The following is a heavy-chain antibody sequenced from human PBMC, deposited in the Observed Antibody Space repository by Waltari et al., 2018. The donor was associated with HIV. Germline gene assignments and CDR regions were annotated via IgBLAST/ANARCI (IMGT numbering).Heavy chain of an antibody. V-gene: IGHV3-48*01. Sequence: EVQLVESGGGLVQPGGSLRLSCAASGFTFSNYTMNWVRQDPGKGLEWVSYISRSSNSIFYADSGKGRFTISRDNAKNSLYLQMNSLRVEDTAVYYCARDINGGWGYWGQGTLVTVAS. CDR2: ISRSSNSI. D-gene: IGHD7-27*01. CDR1: GFTFSNYT. CDR3: ARDINGGWGY. J-gene: IGHJ4*02.